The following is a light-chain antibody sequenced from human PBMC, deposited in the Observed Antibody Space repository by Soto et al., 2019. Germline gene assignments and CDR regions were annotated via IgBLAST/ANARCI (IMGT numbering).Light chain of an antibody. CDR2: AAS. CDR3: QQANSFPVT. V-gene: IGKV1-12*01. J-gene: IGKJ2*01. CDR1: QGVSTW. Sequence: TCRASQGVSTWIAWFQQKPGQAPKLLIYAASLLQSGVPSRFNGSGSGTEFTLTISSLQPEDSATYFCQQANSFPVTFGQGTKVDIK.